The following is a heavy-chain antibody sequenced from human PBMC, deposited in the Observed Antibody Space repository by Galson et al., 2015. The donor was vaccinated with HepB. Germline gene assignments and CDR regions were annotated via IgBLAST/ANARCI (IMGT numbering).Heavy chain of an antibody. CDR1: GGSTRSATYY. Sequence: ETLSLTCIVSGGSTRSATYYWDWIRQPPGKGLGWIGSIYHDGTTYKNPSLQGRVTISVDSSKHQFSLDLRSVTAADTAVYYCARRNNFYDTGPHYYMDVWGKGTTVTVSS. V-gene: IGHV4-39*01. J-gene: IGHJ6*03. CDR2: IYHDGTT. D-gene: IGHD3-22*01. CDR3: ARRNNFYDTGPHYYMDV.